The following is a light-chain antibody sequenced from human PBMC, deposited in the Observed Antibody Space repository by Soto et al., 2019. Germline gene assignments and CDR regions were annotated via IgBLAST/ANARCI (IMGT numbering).Light chain of an antibody. Sequence: DSHMTQSPPTLPAAPLGIVTLTCRASQDISRWLAWYQQKPGKAPVLLIYDASTLQGGVPSRFSGTGSGTEFTLTISSLQPEDFATYYCQQYNAYYSFGQGTKV. CDR1: QDISRW. V-gene: IGKV1-5*01. J-gene: IGKJ2*03. CDR2: DAS. CDR3: QQYNAYYS.